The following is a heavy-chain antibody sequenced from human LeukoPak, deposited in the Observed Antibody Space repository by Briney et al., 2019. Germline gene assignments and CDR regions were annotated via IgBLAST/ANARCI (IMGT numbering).Heavy chain of an antibody. J-gene: IGHJ4*02. CDR3: TTDGPFDY. CDR2: ISYDGSNK. Sequence: GRSLRLSCAASGFTFSSYAMHWVRQAPGKGLEWVAVISYDGSNKYYADSVKGRFTISRDNSKNTLYLQMNSLKTEDTAVYYCTTDGPFDYWGQGTLVTVSS. D-gene: IGHD3/OR15-3a*01. CDR1: GFTFSSYA. V-gene: IGHV3-30-3*01.